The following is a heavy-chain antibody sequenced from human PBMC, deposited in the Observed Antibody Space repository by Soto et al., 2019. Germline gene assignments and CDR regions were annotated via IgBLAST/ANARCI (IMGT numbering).Heavy chain of an antibody. CDR1: GGSISSGDFY. CDR3: AGNYYDSSGSVDY. D-gene: IGHD3-22*01. V-gene: IGHV4-30-4*01. CDR2: IYYSGST. J-gene: IGHJ4*02. Sequence: SETLSLTCTVSGGSISSGDFYWSWIRQPPGKGLEWIGYIYYSGSTYYNPSLKSRVTISVDTSKNQFSLKLSSVTAADTAVYYCAGNYYDSSGSVDYWGQGTLVTVSS.